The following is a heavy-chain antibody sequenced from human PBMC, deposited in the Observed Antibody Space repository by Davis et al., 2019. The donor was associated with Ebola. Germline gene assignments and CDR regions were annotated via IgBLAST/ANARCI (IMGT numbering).Heavy chain of an antibody. CDR2: INPNSGGT. CDR1: GYTFTGYY. J-gene: IGHJ6*02. V-gene: IGHV1-2*02. Sequence: ASVKVSCKASGYTFTGYYMHWVRQAPGQGLEWMGWINPNSGGTNYAQKFQGRVTMTRDTSISTAYMELSRLRSDDTAVYYCARRTTARAPGYYYGMDVWGQGTTVTVSS. CDR3: ARRTTARAPGYYYGMDV. D-gene: IGHD4-11*01.